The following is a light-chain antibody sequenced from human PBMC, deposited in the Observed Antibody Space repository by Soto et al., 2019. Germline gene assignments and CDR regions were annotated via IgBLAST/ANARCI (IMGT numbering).Light chain of an antibody. CDR2: RNN. CDR3: AAWDDRLSVYWV. V-gene: IGLV1-47*01. CDR1: SSNIGSNY. Sequence: QSVLTQPPSASGTPGQRVTISCSGSSSNIGSNYVYWYQQLPGTAPKLLIYRNNQRPSGVPDRFSGSKSGTSASLAISGLRSEDEADYYCAAWDDRLSVYWVFGGGTKVTVL. J-gene: IGLJ3*02.